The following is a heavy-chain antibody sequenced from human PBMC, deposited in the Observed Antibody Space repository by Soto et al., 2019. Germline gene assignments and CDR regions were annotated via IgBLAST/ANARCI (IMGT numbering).Heavy chain of an antibody. D-gene: IGHD3-22*01. Sequence: ASVKVSCKASGGTFSSYAISWVRQAPGQGLEWMGGIIPIFGTANYAQKFQGRVMITADESTSTAYMELSSLRSEDTAVYYCARVIDYYDSSGSLYYYYYGMDVWGQGTTVTVPS. CDR3: ARVIDYYDSSGSLYYYYYGMDV. CDR1: GGTFSSYA. CDR2: IIPIFGTA. J-gene: IGHJ6*02. V-gene: IGHV1-69*13.